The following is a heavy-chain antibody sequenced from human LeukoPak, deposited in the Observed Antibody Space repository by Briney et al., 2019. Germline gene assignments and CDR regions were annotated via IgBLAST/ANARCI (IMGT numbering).Heavy chain of an antibody. Sequence: GGSLRLSCAASGLRFSDYYVSWIRQAPGKGLQWVSYISSGGDIMHYADSVKGRFTSSRDNAKNSGYLEMNSLRAEDTAVYYCAKSGYNRFDYWGQGTLVTVSS. D-gene: IGHD5-24*01. CDR1: GLRFSDYY. V-gene: IGHV3-11*01. CDR3: AKSGYNRFDY. CDR2: ISSGGDIM. J-gene: IGHJ4*02.